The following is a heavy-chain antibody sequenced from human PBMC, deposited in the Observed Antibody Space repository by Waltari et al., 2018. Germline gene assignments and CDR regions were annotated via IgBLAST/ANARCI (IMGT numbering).Heavy chain of an antibody. CDR2: KAHDESKK. J-gene: IGHJ4*02. V-gene: IGHV3-30-3*01. D-gene: IGHD3-22*01. Sequence: LGGGGVKAHDESKKHDADSGKGRFTISRDNSKNTLYLQMNSLRAEDTAVYYCARDGSIYYDSSGYYPFDYWGQGTLVTVSS. CDR3: ARDGSIYYDSSGYYPFDY.